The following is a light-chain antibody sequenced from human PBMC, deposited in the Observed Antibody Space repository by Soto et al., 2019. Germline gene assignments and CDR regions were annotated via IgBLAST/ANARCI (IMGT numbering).Light chain of an antibody. CDR3: QQDNIGLRQYT. CDR2: GAS. Sequence: EIVLTQSPGTLSLSPGERATLSCRASQSVISSNLAWYQQKPGQPPRLLIYGASSRPTGIPDRFSGSGSGTDFTHTISRWEPEDFAVYYCQQDNIGLRQYTFGQGTKLEIK. CDR1: QSVISSN. J-gene: IGKJ2*01. V-gene: IGKV3-20*01.